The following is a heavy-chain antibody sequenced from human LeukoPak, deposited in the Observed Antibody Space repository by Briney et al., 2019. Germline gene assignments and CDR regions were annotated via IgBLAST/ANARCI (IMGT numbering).Heavy chain of an antibody. Sequence: ESLKISCKASGYSFTSYWIGWVRQMPGEGLEWMGIIYPADSDTTYSPSFQGQVTISADKSISTAYLQWSSLKASDTAMYYCARHRRNTMIGTASSRGFDYWGQGTLVTVSS. CDR3: ARHRRNTMIGTASSRGFDY. J-gene: IGHJ4*02. CDR1: GYSFTSYW. D-gene: IGHD3-22*01. CDR2: IYPADSDT. V-gene: IGHV5-51*01.